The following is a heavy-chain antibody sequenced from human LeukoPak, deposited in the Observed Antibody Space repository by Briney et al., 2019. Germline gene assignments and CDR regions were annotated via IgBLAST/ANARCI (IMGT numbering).Heavy chain of an antibody. CDR1: GFTFSSYE. J-gene: IGHJ2*01. V-gene: IGHV3-21*01. Sequence: PGGSLRLSCAASGFTFSSYEMDWVRQAPGKGLEWVSSISSSSSYIYYADSVKGRFTISRDNAKNSLYLQMNSLRAEDTAVYYCARDPQGYCTNGVCWYFDLWGRGTLVTVSS. D-gene: IGHD2-8*01. CDR2: ISSSSSYI. CDR3: ARDPQGYCTNGVCWYFDL.